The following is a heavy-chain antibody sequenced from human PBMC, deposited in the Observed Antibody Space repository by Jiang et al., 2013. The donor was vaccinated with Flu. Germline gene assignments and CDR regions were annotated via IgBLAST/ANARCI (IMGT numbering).Heavy chain of an antibody. V-gene: IGHV2-70*19. CDR2: IYWNDXK. D-gene: IGHD3-10*01. Sequence: ALIYWNDXKRYSPSLKTRLTISKDTSKNQVVLTMTNMDPVDTATYYCARIRWDYYGSGSQPQGGYAFDIWGQGTMVTVSS. J-gene: IGHJ3*02. CDR3: ARIRWDYYGSGSQPQGGYAFDI.